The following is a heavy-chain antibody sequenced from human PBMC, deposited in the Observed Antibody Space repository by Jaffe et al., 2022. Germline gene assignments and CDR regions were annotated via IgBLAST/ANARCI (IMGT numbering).Heavy chain of an antibody. CDR1: GYSISSGYY. CDR3: ARHDYYDSSPLYYFDY. V-gene: IGHV4-38-2*01. J-gene: IGHJ4*02. Sequence: QVQLQESGPGLVKPSETLSLTCAVSGYSISSGYYWGWIRQPPGKGLEWIGSIYHSGSTYYNPSLKSRVTISVDTSKNQFSLKLSSVTAADTAVYYCARHDYYDSSPLYYFDYWGQGTLVTVSS. CDR2: IYHSGST. D-gene: IGHD3-22*01.